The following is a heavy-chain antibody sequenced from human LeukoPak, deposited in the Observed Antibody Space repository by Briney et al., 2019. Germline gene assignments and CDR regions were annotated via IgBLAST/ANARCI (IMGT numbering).Heavy chain of an antibody. Sequence: GGSLRLSCAASGFTFSSYAMSWVRQAPGKGLEWVSAISGSGGSTYYADSVKGRFTISRDNSKNTLYLQMNSLRAEGTAVYYCARRAGAYSHPYDYWGLGTLVTVSS. CDR2: ISGSGGST. CDR3: ARRAGAYSHPYDY. D-gene: IGHD4/OR15-4a*01. V-gene: IGHV3-23*01. J-gene: IGHJ4*02. CDR1: GFTFSSYA.